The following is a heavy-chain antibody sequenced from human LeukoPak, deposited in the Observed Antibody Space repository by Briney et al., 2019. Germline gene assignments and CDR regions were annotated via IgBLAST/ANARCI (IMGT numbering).Heavy chain of an antibody. D-gene: IGHD7-27*01. V-gene: IGHV4-34*01. CDR3: AGTGDLNWFDP. CDR1: GGSLSGYY. CDR2: INHSGIT. J-gene: IGHJ5*02. Sequence: SETLSLTCGVHGGSLSGYYWSWIRQSPGEGLEWIGEINHSGITNSAPSLKSRVTISVDTSKNQFSLKLSSVTAADTAVYYCAGTGDLNWFDPWGQGTLVTVSS.